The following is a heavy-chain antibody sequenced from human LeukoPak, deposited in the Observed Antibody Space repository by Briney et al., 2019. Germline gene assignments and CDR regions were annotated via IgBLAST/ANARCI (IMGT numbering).Heavy chain of an antibody. CDR2: MNPNSGNT. V-gene: IGHV1-8*01. CDR3: ARDIVVVPAEGGWFDP. D-gene: IGHD2-2*01. CDR1: GYTFTSYD. Sequence: ASVKVSCKASGYTFTSYDINWVRQATGQGLEWMGWMNPNSGNTGYAQKFQGRVTMTRNTSISTAYMELSSLRSEDTAVYYCARDIVVVPAEGGWFDPWGQGTLVTVSP. J-gene: IGHJ5*02.